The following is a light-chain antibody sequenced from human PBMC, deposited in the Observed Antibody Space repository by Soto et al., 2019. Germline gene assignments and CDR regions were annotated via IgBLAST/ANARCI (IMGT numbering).Light chain of an antibody. CDR1: QSVTSY. CDR3: QQRGDWPLT. V-gene: IGKV3-11*01. Sequence: IVFTQSPGTLSFSPWERSTLSFMASQSVTSYLALYQQKPGQAPRLLIHGTSSRATGIPARFSGSGSGTDFTLTISNLEPEDFAVYYCQQRGDWPLTFGGGTKVDIK. CDR2: GTS. J-gene: IGKJ4*01.